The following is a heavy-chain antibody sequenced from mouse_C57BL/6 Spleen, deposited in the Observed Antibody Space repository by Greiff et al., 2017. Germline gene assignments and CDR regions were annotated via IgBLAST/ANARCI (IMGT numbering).Heavy chain of an antibody. V-gene: IGHV1-39*01. J-gene: IGHJ4*01. CDR1: GYSFTDYN. D-gene: IGHD2-4*01. Sequence: VQLQQSGPELVKPGASVKISCKASGYSFTDYNMNWVKQSNGKSLEWIGVINPNYGTTSYNPKFKGKATLTVDQSSSTAYMRRNSLTSEDSAVYYCARWGDYDGDYYAMDDWGQGTSVTVSS. CDR2: INPNYGTT. CDR3: ARWGDYDGDYYAMDD.